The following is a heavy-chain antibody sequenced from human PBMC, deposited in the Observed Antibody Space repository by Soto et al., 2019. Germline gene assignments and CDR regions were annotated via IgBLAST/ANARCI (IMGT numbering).Heavy chain of an antibody. CDR3: AKSTGCTANGMAV. V-gene: IGHV3-9*01. CDR1: GFTFDEYG. D-gene: IGHD2-21*02. J-gene: IGHJ6*02. Sequence: EVQLVESGGGLVQPGRSLRLSCGASGFTFDEYGIHWVRQAPGQGLEWVSGIRWNSGTIGYADSVKGRFTISRDNAKNSVYLQMSILIAENTALYYCAKSTGCTANGMAVWGQGTTVTVSS. CDR2: IRWNSGTI.